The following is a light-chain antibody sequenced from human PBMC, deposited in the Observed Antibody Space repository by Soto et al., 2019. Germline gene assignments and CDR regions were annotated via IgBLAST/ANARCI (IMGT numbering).Light chain of an antibody. CDR1: QSVFSW. CDR3: QQYTSFSWS. Sequence: DIQMTQSPSTLSASVGDRVTITCRASQSVFSWLAWYQQKPGPAPKLLIYDASTLEGGVPSRFSGSGSGTEFTLTLGGLQPDDFATYHCQQYTSFSWSFGQGTKVEVK. V-gene: IGKV1-5*01. CDR2: DAS. J-gene: IGKJ1*01.